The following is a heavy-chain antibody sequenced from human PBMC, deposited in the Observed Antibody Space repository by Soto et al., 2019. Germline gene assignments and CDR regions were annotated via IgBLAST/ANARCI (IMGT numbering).Heavy chain of an antibody. Sequence: PSETLSLTCTVSGGSISSSSYYWGWIRQPPGKGLEWIGSIYYSGSTYYNPSLKSRVTISVDTSKNQFSLKLSSVTAADTAVYYCARSSLVGIEAAGPVDYWGQGTLVTVSS. D-gene: IGHD6-13*01. V-gene: IGHV4-39*01. J-gene: IGHJ4*02. CDR1: GGSISSSSYY. CDR2: IYYSGST. CDR3: ARSSLVGIEAAGPVDY.